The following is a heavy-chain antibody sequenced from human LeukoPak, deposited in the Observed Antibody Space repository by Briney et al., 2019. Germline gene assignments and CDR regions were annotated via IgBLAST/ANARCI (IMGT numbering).Heavy chain of an antibody. J-gene: IGHJ3*02. CDR2: ISAYNCNT. CDR3: ARPNWHILGFNAFDI. Sequence: AASVKVSCKASGYTFTSYGISWVRQAPGQGLEWMGWISAYNCNTNYAQKLQGRVTMTTDTSTSTAYMELRSLRSDDTAVYYCARPNWHILGFNAFDIWGQGTVVTVSS. D-gene: IGHD3-10*01. V-gene: IGHV1-18*01. CDR1: GYTFTSYG.